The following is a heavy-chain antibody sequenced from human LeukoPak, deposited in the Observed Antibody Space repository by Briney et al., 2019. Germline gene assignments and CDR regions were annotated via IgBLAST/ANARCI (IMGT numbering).Heavy chain of an antibody. CDR2: ISGSGGST. CDR1: GFTFSSYA. D-gene: IGHD6-13*01. CDR3: ARDRHSTSWLVEY. V-gene: IGHV3-23*01. J-gene: IGHJ4*02. Sequence: GGSLRLSCAASGFTFSSYAMTWVRQAPGKGLEWVSLISGSGGSTYYADSVKGRFTISRDNSKNTLYLQMNSLRVEDTAVCCCARDRHSTSWLVEYWGQGTLVTVSS.